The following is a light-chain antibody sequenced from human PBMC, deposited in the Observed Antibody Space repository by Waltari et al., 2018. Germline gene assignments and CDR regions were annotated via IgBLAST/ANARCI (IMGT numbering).Light chain of an antibody. V-gene: IGKV2-30*01. J-gene: IGKJ2*01. CDR2: KVS. Sequence: VVMTQSPLSLPVTLGQPASISCISSQSLVSSDGNTYLHWFQQRPGQSPRRLIYKVSTRDSGVPDRFSGSGSGTDFTLKISRVEAEDVGFYYCMQSTQWPHTFGQGTKLEIK. CDR3: MQSTQWPHT. CDR1: QSLVSSDGNTY.